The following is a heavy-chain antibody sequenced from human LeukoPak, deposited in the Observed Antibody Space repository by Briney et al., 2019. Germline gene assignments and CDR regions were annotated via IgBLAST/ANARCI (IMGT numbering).Heavy chain of an antibody. CDR1: GGSINSYY. V-gene: IGHV4-59*01. Sequence: SETLSLTCTVSGGSINSYYWNWIRQSTGQGLEWIGFIYSAGSTNYNPSLKSRVAISVDTSQNQFSLKLSSVTAADTAVYYCARGGTTTWRIGYYFDSWGQGALVTVSS. D-gene: IGHD1-1*01. J-gene: IGHJ4*02. CDR3: ARGGTTTWRIGYYFDS. CDR2: IYSAGST.